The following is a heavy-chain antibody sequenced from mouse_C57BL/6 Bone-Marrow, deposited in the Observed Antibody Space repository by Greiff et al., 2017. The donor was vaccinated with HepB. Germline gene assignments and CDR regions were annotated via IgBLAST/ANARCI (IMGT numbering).Heavy chain of an antibody. D-gene: IGHD2-4*01. Sequence: EVQLQESGGGLVKPGGSLKLSCGASGFTFSSYAMSWVRQTPEKRLEWVATISDGGSYTYYPDNVKGRFTISRDNAKNNLYLQMSHLKSEDTAMYYCARGYYDYDDYWGQGTTLTVSS. J-gene: IGHJ2*01. V-gene: IGHV5-4*01. CDR1: GFTFSSYA. CDR2: ISDGGSYT. CDR3: ARGYYDYDDY.